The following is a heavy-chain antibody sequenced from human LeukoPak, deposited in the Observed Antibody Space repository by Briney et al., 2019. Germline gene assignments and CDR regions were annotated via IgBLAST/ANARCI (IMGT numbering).Heavy chain of an antibody. V-gene: IGHV4-39*01. CDR1: GGSISSSSYY. Sequence: SETLSLTCTVSGGSISSSSYYWGWIRQPPGKGLEWIGSIYYSGSTYYNPSLKSRVTISVDTSKNQFSLKLSSVTAADTAVYYCARQETWELLNNWFDPWGQGTLVTVSS. J-gene: IGHJ5*02. CDR2: IYYSGST. D-gene: IGHD1-26*01. CDR3: ARQETWELLNNWFDP.